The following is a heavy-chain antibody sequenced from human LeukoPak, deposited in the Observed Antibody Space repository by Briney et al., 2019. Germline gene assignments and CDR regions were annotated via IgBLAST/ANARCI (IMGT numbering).Heavy chain of an antibody. Sequence: GGSLRLSCAASGFTFRSYWMSWVRQAPGTGLGWVANIKQDGSEKYYVDSVKGRFTISRDNAKNSLYLQMNSLRAEDTAVYYCATWGVVGPAATDCWGQGTLVTVSS. D-gene: IGHD2-2*01. V-gene: IGHV3-7*01. CDR3: ATWGVVGPAATDC. CDR1: GFTFRSYW. J-gene: IGHJ4*02. CDR2: IKQDGSEK.